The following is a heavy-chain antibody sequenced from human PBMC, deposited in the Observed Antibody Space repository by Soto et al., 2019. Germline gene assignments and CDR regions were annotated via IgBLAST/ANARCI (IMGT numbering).Heavy chain of an antibody. J-gene: IGHJ5*02. CDR3: ARRIVLIGDSSWFDP. D-gene: IGHD2-8*01. Sequence: SETLSLTCTVSGGSISSYGWSWIRQPPGKGLEWIGYIYYSGSTNYNPSLKSRVTISVDTSKNQFSLKLSSVTAADTAVYYCARRIVLIGDSSWFDPWGQGTLLTVSS. CDR2: IYYSGST. V-gene: IGHV4-59*08. CDR1: GGSISSYG.